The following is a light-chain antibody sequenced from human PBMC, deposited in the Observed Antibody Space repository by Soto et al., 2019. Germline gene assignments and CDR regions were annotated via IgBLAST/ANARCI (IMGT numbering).Light chain of an antibody. CDR1: QTISTW. Sequence: DIQVTQSPPTLSASVGDRVTITCRASQTISTWMAWYQQKPGKAPKLLVYDASTLQSGVASRFSGSGSGTEFTLIISGLQPDDSATYYCQQYTNTNNPLMFGQGTKVE. V-gene: IGKV1-5*01. J-gene: IGKJ1*01. CDR3: QQYTNTNNPLM. CDR2: DAS.